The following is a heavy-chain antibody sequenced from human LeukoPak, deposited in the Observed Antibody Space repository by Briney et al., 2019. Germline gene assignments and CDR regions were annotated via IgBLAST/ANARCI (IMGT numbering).Heavy chain of an antibody. CDR1: GGSISSDDYH. J-gene: IGHJ4*02. D-gene: IGHD3-10*01. CDR3: AKGGVVRGDNYNFDC. CDR2: IYSSGST. Sequence: SHTLSLTCTVSGGSISSDDYHWSWIRQHPGKGLEWIGYIYSSGSTYYNPSLMSRVTISVDTSKNQFSLKLTSLTAADTAVYYCAKGGVVRGDNYNFDCWGQGTLVTVSS. V-gene: IGHV4-31*03.